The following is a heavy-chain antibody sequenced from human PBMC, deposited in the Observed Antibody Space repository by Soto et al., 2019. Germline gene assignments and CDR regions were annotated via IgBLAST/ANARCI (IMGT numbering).Heavy chain of an antibody. V-gene: IGHV4-30-2*01. J-gene: IGHJ4*02. CDR2: IYHSGST. Sequence: QLQLQESGSGLVKPSQTLSLTCAVSGGSISSGGYSWSWIRQPPGKGLEWIGYIYHSGSTYYNPSLKSRVTISVDRSKNQFSLKLSSVTAADTAVYYCAGGPEVARNYWGQGTLVTVSS. CDR1: GGSISSGGYS. CDR3: AGGPEVARNY. D-gene: IGHD5-12*01.